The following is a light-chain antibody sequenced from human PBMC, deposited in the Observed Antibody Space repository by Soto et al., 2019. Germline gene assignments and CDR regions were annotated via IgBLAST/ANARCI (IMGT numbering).Light chain of an antibody. J-gene: IGLJ2*01. CDR3: SSFADGFNVV. V-gene: IGLV2-8*01. CDR1: SSDVGGYNF. CDR2: EVF. Sequence: QSALTQPASVSGSPGQSITISCTGTSSDVGGYNFVSWYQQHPGKAPKLMIYEVFKRPSEIPARFSASKSGNTASLIVSGLQPEDEAEYFCSSFADGFNVVFGGGTKVTVL.